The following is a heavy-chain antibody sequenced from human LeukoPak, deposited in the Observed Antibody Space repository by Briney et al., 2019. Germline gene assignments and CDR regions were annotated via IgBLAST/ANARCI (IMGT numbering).Heavy chain of an antibody. Sequence: PGGSLRLSCAASGITFSDHWMHWVRQAPGKGLVWVSRINGDGSSTSYADSVKGRFTISRDNAKNTLYLQMNSLRAEDTAVYYRAREMAGYSGYGEDWFDPWGQGTLVTVSS. CDR3: AREMAGYSGYGEDWFDP. CDR1: GITFSDHW. V-gene: IGHV3-74*01. D-gene: IGHD5-12*01. J-gene: IGHJ5*02. CDR2: INGDGSST.